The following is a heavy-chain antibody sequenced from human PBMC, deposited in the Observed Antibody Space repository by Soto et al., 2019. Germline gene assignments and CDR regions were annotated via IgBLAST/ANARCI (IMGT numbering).Heavy chain of an antibody. CDR3: ADPAGGGGY. CDR1: GFTVSNNY. CDR2: IYSGGYT. Sequence: EVQLVESGGGLIQPGGSLRLSCAVSGFTVSNNYMSWVRQAPGKGLEGVSVIYSGGYTAYGDSVKGRFTISRDNSKKHLYLQRNGRGAGDPGLFYWADPAGGGGYWGQGTLVTVSS. J-gene: IGHJ4*02. V-gene: IGHV3-53*01. D-gene: IGHD3-10*01.